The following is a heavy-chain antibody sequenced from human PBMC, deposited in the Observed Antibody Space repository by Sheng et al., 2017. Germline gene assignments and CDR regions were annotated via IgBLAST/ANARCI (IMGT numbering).Heavy chain of an antibody. J-gene: IGHJ4*02. CDR1: GYSISSGYY. D-gene: IGHD3-16*02. CDR3: ARAPMITFGGVIAIFDY. V-gene: IGHV4-38-2*02. Sequence: QVQLQESGPGLVKPSETLSLTCTVSGYSISSGYYWGWIRQPPGKGLEWIGGIYHSGSTYYNPSLKSRVTISVDTSKNQFSLKLSSVTAADTAVYYCARAPMITFGGVIAIFDYWGQGTLVTVSS. CDR2: IYHSGST.